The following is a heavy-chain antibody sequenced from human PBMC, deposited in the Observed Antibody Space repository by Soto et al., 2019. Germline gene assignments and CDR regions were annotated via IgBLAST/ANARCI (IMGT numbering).Heavy chain of an antibody. V-gene: IGHV1-3*01. Sequence: VSCKASGYTFRDYPVHWVRQAPGQKLEWMGWINGGDGRTRYSLKFQGRVTITADESTSTVYMELSSLRSEDTATYYCARDLFISSSDLLAAAGPGGMDVWG. J-gene: IGHJ6*02. CDR3: ARDLFISSSDLLAAAGPGGMDV. CDR2: INGGDGRT. D-gene: IGHD6-13*01. CDR1: GYTFRDYP.